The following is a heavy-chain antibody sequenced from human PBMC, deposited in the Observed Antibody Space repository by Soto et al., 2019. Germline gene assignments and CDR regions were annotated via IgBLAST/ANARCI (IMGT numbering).Heavy chain of an antibody. J-gene: IGHJ6*02. Sequence: ASVKVSCKASGYTFTSYGISWVRQAPGQGLEWMGWISAYNGNTNYAQKLQGRVTMTTDTSTSTAYMELRSLRSDDTAVYYCAILRLDTAMVDYYYYGMDVWGQGTTVTVSS. CDR2: ISAYNGNT. D-gene: IGHD5-18*01. V-gene: IGHV1-18*04. CDR3: AILRLDTAMVDYYYYGMDV. CDR1: GYTFTSYG.